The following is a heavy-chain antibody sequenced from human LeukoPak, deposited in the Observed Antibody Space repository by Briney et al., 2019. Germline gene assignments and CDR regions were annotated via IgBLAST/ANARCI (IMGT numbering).Heavy chain of an antibody. CDR1: GGSISSSSYY. D-gene: IGHD3-3*01. V-gene: IGHV4-39*01. CDR2: IYYSGST. Sequence: PSETLSLTCTVSGGSISSSSYYWGWIRQPPGKGLEWIRSIYYSGSTYYNPSLKSRVTISVDTSKNQFSLKLSSVTAADTAVYYCAKKTANYVFWIGKIYYFDCGGQGTLVTVSS. J-gene: IGHJ4*02. CDR3: AKKTANYVFWIGKIYYFDC.